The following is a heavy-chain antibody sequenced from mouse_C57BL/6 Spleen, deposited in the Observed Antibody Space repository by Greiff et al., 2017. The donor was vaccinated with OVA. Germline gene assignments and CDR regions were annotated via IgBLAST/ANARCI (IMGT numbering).Heavy chain of an antibody. J-gene: IGHJ2*01. CDR1: GYTFTSYW. V-gene: IGHV1-64*01. Sequence: QVQLQQPGAELVKPGASVKLSCKASGYTFTSYWMHWVKQRPGQGLEWIGMIHPNSGSTNYNEKFKSKATLTVGKSSSTAYMQLSSLTSEDSAVYYCARSPDGYYFDYWGQGTTLTVSS. CDR2: IHPNSGST. CDR3: ARSPDGYYFDY. D-gene: IGHD2-3*01.